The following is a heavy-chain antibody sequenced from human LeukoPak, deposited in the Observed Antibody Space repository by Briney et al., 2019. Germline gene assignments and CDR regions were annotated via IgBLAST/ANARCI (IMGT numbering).Heavy chain of an antibody. CDR3: ARAYCGGDCYSGGGYFDY. CDR1: GGSISSGGYY. J-gene: IGHJ4*02. Sequence: SQTLSLTCTVSGGSISSGGYYWSWIRQHPGKGLEWIGYIYYSGSTYYNPSLKSRVTISVDTSKNQFSLKLSSVTAADTAVYYCARAYCGGDCYSGGGYFDYWGQGTLVTVSS. CDR2: IYYSGST. D-gene: IGHD2-21*02. V-gene: IGHV4-31*03.